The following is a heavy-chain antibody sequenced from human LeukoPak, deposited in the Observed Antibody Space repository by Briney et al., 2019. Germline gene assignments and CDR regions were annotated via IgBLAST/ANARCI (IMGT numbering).Heavy chain of an antibody. Sequence: GALRLSCAASGFTFSSYGMSWVRQAPGKGLEWVSAISGSGGSTYYADSVKGRFTISRDNSKNTLYLQMNSLRAEDTAAYYCAKGYYFDILSGYSSLDSWGQGTLVTVSS. V-gene: IGHV3-23*01. D-gene: IGHD3-9*01. CDR1: GFTFSSYG. J-gene: IGHJ4*02. CDR2: ISGSGGST. CDR3: AKGYYFDILSGYSSLDS.